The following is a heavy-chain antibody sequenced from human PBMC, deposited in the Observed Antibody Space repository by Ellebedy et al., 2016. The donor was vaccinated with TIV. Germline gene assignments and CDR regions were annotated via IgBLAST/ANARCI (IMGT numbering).Heavy chain of an antibody. D-gene: IGHD5-12*01. CDR3: ARERSSGYDSYYYYGMDV. CDR1: GCSISSYY. J-gene: IGHJ6*02. Sequence: MPSETLSLTCTASGCSISSYYRRWIRQPPGKGPQWIGYISYSGSTNYNPSLKSRVTISVDTSKNQFSLKLSSVTAADTAVYYCARERSSGYDSYYYYGMDVWGQGTTVTVSS. V-gene: IGHV4-59*12. CDR2: ISYSGST.